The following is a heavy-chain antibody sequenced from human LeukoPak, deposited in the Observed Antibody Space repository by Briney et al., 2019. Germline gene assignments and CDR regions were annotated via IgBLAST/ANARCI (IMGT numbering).Heavy chain of an antibody. J-gene: IGHJ4*02. CDR1: GGSFSGYY. V-gene: IGHV4-34*01. D-gene: IGHD3-9*01. CDR3: ARGRRSGYFDCSSYYFDY. CDR2: INHSETT. Sequence: SETLSLTCAVYGGSFSGYYWSWIRQPPGKVLEWIGEINHSETTNYNPSLKSRVTMSKDTSNNQFSLMVSSVTAADTAVYCCARGRRSGYFDCSSYYFDYWGQGTLVTVSS.